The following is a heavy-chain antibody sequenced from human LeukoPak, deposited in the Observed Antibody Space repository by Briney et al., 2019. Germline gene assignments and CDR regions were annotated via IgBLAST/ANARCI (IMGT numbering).Heavy chain of an antibody. CDR3: ARDPVRGGGVSAIQGFDP. CDR2: ISGSGGST. D-gene: IGHD2-8*02. V-gene: IGHV3-23*01. Sequence: PGGSLRLSCAASGFTFSSYSMNWVRQAPGKGLEWVSAISGSGGSTYYADSVKGRFTISRDNSKNTLYLQMNSLRAEDTAVYYCARDPVRGGGVSAIQGFDPWGQGILVTVSS. CDR1: GFTFSSYS. J-gene: IGHJ5*02.